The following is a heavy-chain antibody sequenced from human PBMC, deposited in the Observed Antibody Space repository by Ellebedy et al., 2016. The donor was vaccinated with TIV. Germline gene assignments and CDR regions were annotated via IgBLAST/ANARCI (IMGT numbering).Heavy chain of an antibody. CDR2: ISSSSNYI. CDR1: GFTFSSYS. Sequence: PGGSLRLSCTVSGFTFSSYSMNWVRQAPGKGLQWVSSISSSSNYIYYADSAKGRFTISRDNAKNSLYLQMNSLRAEDTAVYYCARGNDFWSGYYPYWGQGTLVTVSS. J-gene: IGHJ4*02. V-gene: IGHV3-21*01. D-gene: IGHD3-3*01. CDR3: ARGNDFWSGYYPY.